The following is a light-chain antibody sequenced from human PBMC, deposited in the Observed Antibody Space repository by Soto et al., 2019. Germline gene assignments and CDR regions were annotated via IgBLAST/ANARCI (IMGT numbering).Light chain of an antibody. CDR3: QQYNSHRT. J-gene: IGKJ1*01. Sequence: DIQMTQSPSSLSASVGDRVTITCRASQSIGSYLNWCQQKPGKAPKLLIYAASSLQSGVPSRLSGSASGTDFTLTISSMKPEDFATYYCQQYNSHRTFGQGTKVDIK. CDR2: AAS. V-gene: IGKV1-39*01. CDR1: QSIGSY.